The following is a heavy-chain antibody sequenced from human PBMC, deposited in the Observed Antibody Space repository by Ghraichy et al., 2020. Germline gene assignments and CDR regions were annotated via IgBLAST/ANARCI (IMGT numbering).Heavy chain of an antibody. Sequence: GGSLRLSCAASGFTVSSNYMSWVRQAPGKGLEWVSVIYSGGSTYYADSVKGRFTISRHNSKNTLYLQMNSLRAEDTAVYYCARGYSSSWTPDYYYYYGMDVWGQGTTVTVSS. CDR1: GFTVSSNY. J-gene: IGHJ6*02. D-gene: IGHD6-13*01. CDR2: IYSGGST. V-gene: IGHV3-53*04. CDR3: ARGYSSSWTPDYYYYYGMDV.